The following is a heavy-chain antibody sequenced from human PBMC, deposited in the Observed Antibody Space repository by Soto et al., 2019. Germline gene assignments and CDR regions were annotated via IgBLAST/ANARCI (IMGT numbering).Heavy chain of an antibody. D-gene: IGHD4-17*01. CDR2: VYWDDDK. CDR1: GFSPSTSGVG. CDR3: ARHTTTSGYFDY. J-gene: IGHJ4*02. Sequence: QITLKESGPTLVKPTQTLTLTCSFSGFSPSTSGVGMGWIRQPPGKALEWLALVYWDDDKRYSPSLKSRLTTTKDTSKHPVVLTLTNMDPLDTATYYCARHTTTSGYFDYWGQGTLVTVSS. V-gene: IGHV2-5*02.